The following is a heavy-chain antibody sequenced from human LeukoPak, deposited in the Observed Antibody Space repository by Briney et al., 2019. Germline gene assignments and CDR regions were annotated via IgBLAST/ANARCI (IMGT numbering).Heavy chain of an antibody. D-gene: IGHD1-14*01. Sequence: SVKVSCKASGGTFSSYAISWVRQAPGQGLEWMGGIIPIFGTANYAQKFQGRVTITADESTSTAYMELSSLRSEDTAVYYCARDLAGRRNAFDYWGQGTLVTVSS. V-gene: IGHV1-69*01. CDR1: GGTFSSYA. J-gene: IGHJ4*02. CDR3: ARDLAGRRNAFDY. CDR2: IIPIFGTA.